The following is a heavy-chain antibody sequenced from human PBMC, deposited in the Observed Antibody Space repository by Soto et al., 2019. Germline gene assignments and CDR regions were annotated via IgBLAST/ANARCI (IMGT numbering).Heavy chain of an antibody. CDR3: AKDPYALVRGRPYHYGMDV. Sequence: EVQLLESGGGLVQPGGSLRLSCAASGFTFSSYAMSWVRQAPGKGLEWVSAISGSGGSTYYADSVKGRFTISRDNSKXXLXVQMNSLRAEDTAVYYCAKDPYALVRGRPYHYGMDVWGQGTTVTVS. J-gene: IGHJ6*02. V-gene: IGHV3-23*01. CDR2: ISGSGGST. D-gene: IGHD3-10*01. CDR1: GFTFSSYA.